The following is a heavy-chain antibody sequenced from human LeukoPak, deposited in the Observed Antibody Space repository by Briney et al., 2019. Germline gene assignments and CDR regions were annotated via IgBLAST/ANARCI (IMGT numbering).Heavy chain of an antibody. CDR1: GGSISSSSYY. J-gene: IGHJ2*01. CDR3: ARERDWYFDL. V-gene: IGHV4-39*07. CDR2: IYYSGST. Sequence: SETLSLTCTVSGGSISSSSYYWGWIRQPPGKGLEWIGTIYYSGSTYYNPSLKSRVTMSVDTSKNQFSLKLSSVTAADTAVYYCARERDWYFDLWGRGTLVTVSS.